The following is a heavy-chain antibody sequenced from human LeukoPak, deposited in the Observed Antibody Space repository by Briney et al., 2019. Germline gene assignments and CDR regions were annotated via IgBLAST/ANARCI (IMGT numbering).Heavy chain of an antibody. J-gene: IGHJ4*02. CDR1: GGSISSGSYY. D-gene: IGHD3-10*01. Sequence: SPSETLSLTCTVSGGSISSGSYYWSWIRQPAGKGLEWIGRIYTSGSTNYNPSLKSRVTISVDTSKNQFSLKLSSVTAADTAVYYCARGGFGDLDPGTVFDYWGQGTLVTVSS. V-gene: IGHV4-61*02. CDR3: ARGGFGDLDPGTVFDY. CDR2: IYTSGST.